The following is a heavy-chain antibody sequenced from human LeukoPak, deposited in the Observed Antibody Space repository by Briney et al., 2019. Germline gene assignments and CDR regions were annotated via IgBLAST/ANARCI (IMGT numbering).Heavy chain of an antibody. CDR1: GYTFTSYG. Sequence: ASVTASCKASGYTFTSYGISWVRQAPGQGLEWMGWISAYNGNTNYVQKLQGRVTMTTDTSTSTAYMELRSLRSDDTAVYYCARDRALYYDLNWFDPWGQGTLVTVPS. V-gene: IGHV1-18*01. CDR3: ARDRALYYDLNWFDP. CDR2: ISAYNGNT. J-gene: IGHJ5*02. D-gene: IGHD3-3*01.